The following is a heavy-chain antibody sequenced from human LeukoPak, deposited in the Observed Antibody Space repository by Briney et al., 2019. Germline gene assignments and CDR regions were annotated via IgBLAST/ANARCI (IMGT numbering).Heavy chain of an antibody. CDR1: GFTFSSYA. CDR2: ISGSGGST. J-gene: IGHJ5*02. V-gene: IGHV3-23*01. D-gene: IGHD2-2*01. CDR3: ASLCSSTSCYANWFDP. Sequence: GGSLRLSCAASGFTFSSYAMSWVRQAPGKGLEWVSAISGSGGSTYYADSVKGRFTISRDNAKNSLYLQMNSLRAEDTAVYYCASLCSSTSCYANWFDPWGQGTLVTVSS.